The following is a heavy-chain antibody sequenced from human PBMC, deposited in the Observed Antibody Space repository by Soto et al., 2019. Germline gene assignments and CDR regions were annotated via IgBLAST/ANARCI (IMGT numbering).Heavy chain of an antibody. J-gene: IGHJ4*02. D-gene: IGHD3-3*01. V-gene: IGHV4-34*01. CDR3: ASGIWSGYD. CDR2: INHSGST. Sequence: SETLSLTCAVYGGSFSGYYWSWIRQPPGKGLEWIGEINHSGSTNYNPSLKSRVTISVDTSKNQFSLKLSSVTAADTAVYYCASGIWSGYDWGQGTLVTVSS. CDR1: GGSFSGYY.